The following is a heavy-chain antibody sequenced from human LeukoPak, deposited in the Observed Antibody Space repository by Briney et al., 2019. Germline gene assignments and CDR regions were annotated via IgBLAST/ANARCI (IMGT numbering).Heavy chain of an antibody. J-gene: IGHJ4*02. CDR3: AREEQLVNFDY. D-gene: IGHD6-13*01. Sequence: SETLSLTCTVSGGSISRYYWSWIRQPAGKGLEWIGRIYTSGSTNYNPSLKSRVTMSVDTSRNQFSLKLSSVTAADTAVYYCAREEQLVNFDYWGQGTLVTVSS. V-gene: IGHV4-4*07. CDR1: GGSISRYY. CDR2: IYTSGST.